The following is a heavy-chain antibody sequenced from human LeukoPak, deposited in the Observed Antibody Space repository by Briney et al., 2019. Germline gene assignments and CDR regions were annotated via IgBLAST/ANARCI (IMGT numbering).Heavy chain of an antibody. J-gene: IGHJ4*02. CDR2: ISSSSSYI. CDR3: ASRSRSPSSTAAGTMIDY. V-gene: IGHV3-21*01. D-gene: IGHD6-13*01. Sequence: PGGSLRLSCAASGFTFSSYAMNWVRQAPGKGLEWVSSISSSSSYIYYADSVKGRFTISRDNAKNSLYLQMNSLRAEDTAVYYRASRSRSPSSTAAGTMIDYWGQGTLVTVSS. CDR1: GFTFSSYA.